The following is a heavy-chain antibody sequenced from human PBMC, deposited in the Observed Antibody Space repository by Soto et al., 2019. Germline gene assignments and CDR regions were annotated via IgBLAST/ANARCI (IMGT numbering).Heavy chain of an antibody. D-gene: IGHD3-10*01. V-gene: IGHV3-33*01. CDR2: IWYDGSNK. CDR1: GFTFSSYG. J-gene: IGHJ4*02. Sequence: QVQLVESGGGVVQPGRSLRLSCAASGFTFSSYGMHWVGQAPGKGLEWVAVIWYDGSNKYYADSVKGRFTISRDNSKNTLYLHMNSLRAEDTAVYYCARGFTMVRGVIIPPFDFWGQGTLVTVSS. CDR3: ARGFTMVRGVIIPPFDF.